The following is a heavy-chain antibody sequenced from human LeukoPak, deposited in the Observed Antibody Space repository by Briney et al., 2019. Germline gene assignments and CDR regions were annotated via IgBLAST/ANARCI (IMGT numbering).Heavy chain of an antibody. D-gene: IGHD2-15*01. CDR1: GYTFTSYD. V-gene: IGHV1-8*01. CDR2: MNPNSGNT. Sequence: GASVKVSCKASGYTFTSYDINWVRQATGQGLEWMGWMNPNSGNTGYAQKFQGRVTMTRNTSISTAYMELSSLRSEDTAVYYCARESWKGYCSGGSCYSARWFDPWGQGTLVTVSS. J-gene: IGHJ5*02. CDR3: ARESWKGYCSGGSCYSARWFDP.